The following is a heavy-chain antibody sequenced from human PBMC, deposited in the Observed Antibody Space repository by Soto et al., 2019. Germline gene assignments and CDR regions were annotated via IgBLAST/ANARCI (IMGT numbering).Heavy chain of an antibody. CDR1: GGTFSSYA. V-gene: IGHV1-69*13. CDR3: ARDHGDYPNWFDP. D-gene: IGHD4-17*01. Sequence: SVKVSCKASGGTFSSYAISWVRQAPGQGLEWMGGIIPIFGTANYAQKFQGRVTITADESTSTAYMELSSLRSEDTAVYYCARDHGDYPNWFDPWGQGTLVTVSS. CDR2: IIPIFGTA. J-gene: IGHJ5*02.